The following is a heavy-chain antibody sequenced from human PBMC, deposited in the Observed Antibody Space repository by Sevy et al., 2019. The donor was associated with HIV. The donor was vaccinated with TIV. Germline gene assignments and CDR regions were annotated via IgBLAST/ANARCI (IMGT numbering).Heavy chain of an antibody. CDR1: EFTFSKYS. V-gene: IGHV3-23*01. CDR2: LSFGCGEI. J-gene: IGHJ4*02. CDR3: AREGCTKPHDY. D-gene: IGHD2-8*01. Sequence: GGSLRLSCAASEFTFSKYSRSWVRQPPGKGLEWVSTLSFGCGEINYADSVKGRFTISRDNSKSSVYLQMNNLRPEDTAVYYCAREGCTKPHDYWGQGTLVTVSS.